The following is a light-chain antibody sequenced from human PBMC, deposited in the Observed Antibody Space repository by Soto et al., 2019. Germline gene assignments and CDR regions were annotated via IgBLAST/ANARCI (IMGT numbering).Light chain of an antibody. CDR2: DAS. J-gene: IGKJ1*01. CDR1: QSVSGSY. Sequence: ETVMTQSPATLSVSPGDRATLSFSASQSVSGSYLAWYQQKPGQAPRLLIYDASSRATGIPDRFSGSGSGTDFTLTISRLEPEDFAVYYCQQYASSPRTFGQGTKVDI. CDR3: QQYASSPRT. V-gene: IGKV3-20*01.